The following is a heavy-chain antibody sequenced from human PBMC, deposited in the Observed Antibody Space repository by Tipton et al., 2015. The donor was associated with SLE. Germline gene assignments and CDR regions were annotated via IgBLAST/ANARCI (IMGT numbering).Heavy chain of an antibody. J-gene: IGHJ2*01. D-gene: IGHD2-2*01. V-gene: IGHV4-39*07. Sequence: LRLSCTVSGGSISSSSYYWGWIRQPPGKGLAWIASIYYRGSIYFNPSLESRVTMSVDTSKNQFSLKLSSLTAADTAVYYCARRVGNCYFDLWGRGTLVTVSS. CDR2: IYYRGSI. CDR3: ARRVGNCYFDL. CDR1: GGSISSSSYY.